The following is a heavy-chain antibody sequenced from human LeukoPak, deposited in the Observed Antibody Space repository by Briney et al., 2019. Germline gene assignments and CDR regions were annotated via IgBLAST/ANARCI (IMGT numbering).Heavy chain of an antibody. CDR2: VSWQSGTI. V-gene: IGHV3-9*01. J-gene: IGHJ4*02. Sequence: SLRLFCAASGFKFTEHVMHGLRQAPGKGLEGVSGVSWQSGTIDSVASVKGRYTASRDDAKNSLYLQMNSLRPEDTALQLYVRAQARVTTPSGWGSHFDRWGLGTWVTVSS. CDR1: GFKFTEHV. CDR3: VRAQARVTTPSGWGSHFDR. D-gene: IGHD4-17*01.